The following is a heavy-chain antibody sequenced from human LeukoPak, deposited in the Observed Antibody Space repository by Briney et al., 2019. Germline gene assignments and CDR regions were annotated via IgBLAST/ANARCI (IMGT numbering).Heavy chain of an antibody. Sequence: ASVKVSCKASGYTFTSYGIHWVRQAPGQGLEWMGWINTNTGNPTYAQGFTGRFVFSLETSVSTSYLQISSLKAEDTAVYYCARGRGSSARLGYYFYYIDVWGKGTTVTVSS. CDR3: ARGRGSSARLGYYFYYIDV. D-gene: IGHD1-26*01. CDR2: INTNTGNP. J-gene: IGHJ6*03. CDR1: GYTFTSYG. V-gene: IGHV7-4-1*02.